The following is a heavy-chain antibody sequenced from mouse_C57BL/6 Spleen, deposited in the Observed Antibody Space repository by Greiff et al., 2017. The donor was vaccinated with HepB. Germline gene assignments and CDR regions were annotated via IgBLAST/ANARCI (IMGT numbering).Heavy chain of an antibody. CDR3: ASPPSYDYGREFAY. V-gene: IGHV14-2*01. J-gene: IGHJ3*01. CDR2: IDPEDGET. CDR1: GFNIKDYY. Sequence: EVNVVESGAELVKPGASVKLSCTASGFNIKDYYMHWVKQRTEQGLEWIGRIDPEDGETKYAPKFQGKATITADTSSNTAYLQLSSLTSEDTAVYYCASPPSYDYGREFAYWGQGTLVTVSA. D-gene: IGHD2-4*01.